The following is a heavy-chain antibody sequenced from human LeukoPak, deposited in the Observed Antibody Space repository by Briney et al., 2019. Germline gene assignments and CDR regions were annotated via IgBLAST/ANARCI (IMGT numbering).Heavy chain of an antibody. CDR2: IWYDGSNK. CDR1: GFTFSSYG. D-gene: IGHD4-17*01. Sequence: PGGALRLSCAAAGFTFSSYGMHWVRQAPGKGLEWVAVIWYDGSNKYYADSVKGRFIISRDNSKNTLYLQMNSLRAEDTAVYYCASSYGDYGDYWGQGTLVTVSS. J-gene: IGHJ4*02. CDR3: ASSYGDYGDY. V-gene: IGHV3-33*01.